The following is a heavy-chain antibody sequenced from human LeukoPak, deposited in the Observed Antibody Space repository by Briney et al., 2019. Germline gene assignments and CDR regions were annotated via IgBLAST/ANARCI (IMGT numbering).Heavy chain of an antibody. CDR2: IYTSGST. V-gene: IGHV4-4*07. J-gene: IGHJ4*02. CDR1: GDSISSSY. CDR3: ARVGWLQMVDY. Sequence: PSETLSLTCTVSGDSISSSYWSWIRQSAGKGLEYIGRIYTSGSTNYNPSLKSRVTISVGTSKNQFSLKLSSVTAADTAVYYCARVGWLQMVDYWGQGTLVTVSS. D-gene: IGHD5-24*01.